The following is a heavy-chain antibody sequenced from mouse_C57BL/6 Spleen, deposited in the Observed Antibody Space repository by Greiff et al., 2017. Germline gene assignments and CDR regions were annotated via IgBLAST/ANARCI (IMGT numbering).Heavy chain of an antibody. CDR1: GYTFTSYW. J-gene: IGHJ4*01. V-gene: IGHV1-52*01. Sequence: VQLQQPGAELVRPGSSVKLSCKASGYTFTSYWMHWVKQRPIQGLEWIGNIDPSDSETHYNQKFKDKATLNVDKSSSTAYMQLTGLTSEDSAVYDCARAGHYYGSVYAMDYWGQGTSVTVSS. CDR3: ARAGHYYGSVYAMDY. D-gene: IGHD1-1*01. CDR2: IDPSDSET.